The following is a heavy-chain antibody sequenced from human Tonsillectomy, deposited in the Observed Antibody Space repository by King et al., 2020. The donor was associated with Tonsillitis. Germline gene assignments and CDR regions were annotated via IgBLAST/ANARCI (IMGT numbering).Heavy chain of an antibody. CDR2: IWYDGSNK. CDR3: ARDLSSDIVVVPAAPAD. D-gene: IGHD2-2*01. V-gene: IGHV3-33*01. J-gene: IGHJ1*01. Sequence: VQLVESGGGVFQPGRSLRLSCAASGFTFSSYGMHWVRQAPGKGLEGVAVIWYDGSNKYYADSVKGRFTISRDNSKNTLYLQMNSLRAEDTAVYYCARDLSSDIVVVPAAPADWGQGTLVTVSS. CDR1: GFTFSSYG.